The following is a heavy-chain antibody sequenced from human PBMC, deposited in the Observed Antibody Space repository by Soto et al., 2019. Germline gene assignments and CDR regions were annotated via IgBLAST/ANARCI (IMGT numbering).Heavy chain of an antibody. D-gene: IGHD3-9*01. Sequence: ETLSLTCAVYGGSFSGYYWSWIRQPPGKGLEWIGEINHSGSTNYNPSLKSRVTISVDTSKNQFSLKLSSVTAADTAVYWRVYDILTGFLRDYWGQGTLVTVSS. J-gene: IGHJ4*02. CDR1: GGSFSGYY. V-gene: IGHV4-34*01. CDR3: VYDILTGFLRDY. CDR2: INHSGST.